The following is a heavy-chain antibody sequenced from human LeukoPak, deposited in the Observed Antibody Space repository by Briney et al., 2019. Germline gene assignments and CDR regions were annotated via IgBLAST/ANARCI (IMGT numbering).Heavy chain of an antibody. V-gene: IGHV4-39*01. CDR3: ARRAPLSLLDY. CDR1: GGSISSSSYY. Sequence: SETLSLTCTVSGGSISSSSYYWGWIRQPPGKGLEWIGSIYYSGSTYYNPSLKSRVTISVDTSKNQFSLKLSSVTAADTAVYYCARRAPLSLLDYWGQGTLVTVSS. J-gene: IGHJ4*02. D-gene: IGHD3-16*01. CDR2: IYYSGST.